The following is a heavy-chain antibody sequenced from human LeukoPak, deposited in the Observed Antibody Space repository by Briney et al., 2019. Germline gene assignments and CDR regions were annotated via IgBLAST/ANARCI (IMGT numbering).Heavy chain of an antibody. V-gene: IGHV4-39*01. CDR2: MYYSGTT. Sequence: KPSETLSITCTVSGGSISSRNYYWGWIRQPPGKGLEWIGSMYYSGTTYYNPSLKSRVTISVDTSKNQFSLKLSSVIVADTAVFFCARQRASSWYNFDYWGQGTLVTVSS. D-gene: IGHD6-13*01. J-gene: IGHJ4*02. CDR1: GGSISSRNYY. CDR3: ARQRASSWYNFDY.